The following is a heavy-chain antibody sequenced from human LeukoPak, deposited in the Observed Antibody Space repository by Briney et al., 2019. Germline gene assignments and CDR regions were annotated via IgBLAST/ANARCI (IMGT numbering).Heavy chain of an antibody. D-gene: IGHD6-13*01. CDR2: IYAGGST. Sequence: GGSLRLSCAASGFTVSNNYMSWVRQAPGKGLEWVSIIYAGGSTYYADSVKDRFLISRDNYKNTLYLQMNSLRVEDAAVYYCASSRSWRGVFDSWGQGALVTVSS. CDR3: ASSRSWRGVFDS. J-gene: IGHJ4*02. V-gene: IGHV3-66*01. CDR1: GFTVSNNY.